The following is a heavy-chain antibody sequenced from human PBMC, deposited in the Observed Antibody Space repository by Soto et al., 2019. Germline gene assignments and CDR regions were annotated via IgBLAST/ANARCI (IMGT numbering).Heavy chain of an antibody. Sequence: EVQLVESGGDFVQPGGSLRLSCAASGFTFSTYAMSLVRQAPGKGLEWVSTISGSGSSTFYADALKGRFAISRDNSKNRLFLTMNSLRMEDTAIYYCAKELPLASTVDLGTWGQGTLVTVSS. CDR2: ISGSGSST. CDR1: GFTFSTYA. CDR3: AKELPLASTVDLGT. J-gene: IGHJ5*02. D-gene: IGHD1-1*01. V-gene: IGHV3-23*04.